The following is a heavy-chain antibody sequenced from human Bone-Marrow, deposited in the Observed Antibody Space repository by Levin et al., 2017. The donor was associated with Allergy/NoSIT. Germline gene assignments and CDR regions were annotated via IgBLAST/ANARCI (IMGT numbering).Heavy chain of an antibody. CDR2: ISSSSSYI. CDR3: ARDRGEWLARNYYYYYGMDV. J-gene: IGHJ6*02. V-gene: IGHV3-21*01. CDR1: GFTFSSYS. Sequence: GGSLRLSCAASGFTFSSYSMNWVRQAPGKGLEWVSSISSSSSYIYYADSVKGRFTISRDNAKNSLYLQMNSLRAEDTAVYYCARDRGEWLARNYYYYYGMDVWGQGTTVTVSS. D-gene: IGHD6-19*01.